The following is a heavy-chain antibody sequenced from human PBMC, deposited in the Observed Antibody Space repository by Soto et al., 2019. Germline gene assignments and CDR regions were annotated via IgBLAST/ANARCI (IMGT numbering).Heavy chain of an antibody. J-gene: IGHJ4*02. Sequence: GASVKVSCKASGYTFTNYYIHRVRQAPGQGLEWMGMINPSGGTTSYAEKFQGRVTMTRDTSTSTVYMELSSLRSEDTAVYSCARDFPNYYDSSPAYYFDYWGQGTLVTVSS. CDR3: ARDFPNYYDSSPAYYFDY. CDR2: INPSGGTT. V-gene: IGHV1-46*01. D-gene: IGHD3-22*01. CDR1: GYTFTNYY.